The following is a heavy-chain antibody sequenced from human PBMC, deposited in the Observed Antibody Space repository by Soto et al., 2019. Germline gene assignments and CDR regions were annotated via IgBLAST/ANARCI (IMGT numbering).Heavy chain of an antibody. V-gene: IGHV1-18*01. CDR3: ARDPGYDYVWGSPDPYYYYGMDV. Sequence: ASVKVSCKASGYTFTSYGISWVRQAPGQGLEWMGWISAYNGNTNYAQKLQGRVTMTTDTSTSTAYMELRSLRSDDTAVYYCARDPGYDYVWGSPDPYYYYGMDVWGQGTTVTVSS. J-gene: IGHJ6*02. CDR2: ISAYNGNT. D-gene: IGHD3-16*01. CDR1: GYTFTSYG.